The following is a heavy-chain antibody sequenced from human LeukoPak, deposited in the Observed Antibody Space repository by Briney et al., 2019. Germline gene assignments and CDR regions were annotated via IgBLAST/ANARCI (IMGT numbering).Heavy chain of an antibody. CDR1: GGSISSGGYY. J-gene: IGHJ4*02. D-gene: IGHD6-13*01. CDR3: ARASSSWYSCDY. CDR2: ISYSGNT. Sequence: SQTLSLTCTVSGGSISSGGYYWSWIRQHPGTGLEWIGYISYSGNTYYNPSLRRRLTISVDTSKNQFSLKLSSVTAADTAVYYCARASSSWYSCDYWGQGTLVTVSS. V-gene: IGHV4-31*03.